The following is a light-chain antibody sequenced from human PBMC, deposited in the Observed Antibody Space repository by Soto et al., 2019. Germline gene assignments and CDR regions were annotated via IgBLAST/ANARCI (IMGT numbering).Light chain of an antibody. CDR3: QQYNNWPPYT. J-gene: IGKJ3*01. V-gene: IGKV3-15*01. CDR2: GAS. Sequence: EIVMTQSPATLSVSPGERATLSCRASQSVSSNLAWYQQKPGQAPRLLIYGASTRATGIPARFSGSGSGTEFTLTISSLQSEDFAVYYCQQYNNWPPYTFGPRTKVNSK. CDR1: QSVSSN.